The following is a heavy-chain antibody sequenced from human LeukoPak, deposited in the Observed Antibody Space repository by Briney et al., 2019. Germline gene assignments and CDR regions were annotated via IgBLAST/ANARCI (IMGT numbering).Heavy chain of an antibody. V-gene: IGHV3-53*01. J-gene: IGHJ4*02. D-gene: IGHD7-27*01. CDR3: AKTGGPWD. CDR2: IYSGGDT. CDR1: GFTVSNSF. Sequence: GGSLRLSCAASGFTVSNSFMTWVRQAPGKGLEWVSVIYSGGDTYYTDSVKGRFTISRDHSKNTPFLQMNSLRADDTAVYYCAKTGGPWDWGQGTLVTVSS.